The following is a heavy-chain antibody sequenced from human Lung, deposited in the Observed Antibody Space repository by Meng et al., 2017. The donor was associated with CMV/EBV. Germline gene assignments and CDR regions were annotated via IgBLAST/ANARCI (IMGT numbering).Heavy chain of an antibody. CDR1: GGSISSSNW. V-gene: IGHV4-4*02. CDR3: ASFPPPGKQWLVTDY. D-gene: IGHD6-19*01. CDR2: IYHSGST. Sequence: GQWPESGHGLRQPSGPLSLTCSGSGGSISSSNWGSWVRQPPGKGLEWIGEIYHSGSTNYNPSLKSRVTISVDKSKNQFSLKLSSVTAADTAVYYCASFPPPGKQWLVTDYWGQGTLVTVSS. J-gene: IGHJ4*02.